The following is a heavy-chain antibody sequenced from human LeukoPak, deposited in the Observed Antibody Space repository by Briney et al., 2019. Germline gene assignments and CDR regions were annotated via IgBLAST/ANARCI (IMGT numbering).Heavy chain of an antibody. CDR2: MNPNSGNT. CDR1: GYTFTSYD. J-gene: IGHJ6*03. D-gene: IGHD1-26*01. Sequence: ASVKVSCKASGYTFTSYDINWVRQATGQGLEWMGWMNPNSGNTGYAQKFQGRVTITRNISISTAYMELSSLRSEDTAVYYCARDLGHGGSYYMDVWGRGTTVTVSS. CDR3: ARDLGHGGSYYMDV. V-gene: IGHV1-8*03.